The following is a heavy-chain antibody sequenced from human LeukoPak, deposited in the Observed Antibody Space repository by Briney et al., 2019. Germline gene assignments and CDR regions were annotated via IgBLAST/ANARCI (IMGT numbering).Heavy chain of an antibody. CDR1: GFTFGDYA. Sequence: GGSLRLSCTASGFTFGDYAMSWFRQAPGKGLEWVGFIRSKAYGGTTEYAASVKGRFTISRDDSKSIAYLQMNSLKTEDTAVYYCTRDPHYYDSSGYYAHFDYWGQGTLVTVSS. CDR2: IRSKAYGGTT. J-gene: IGHJ4*02. D-gene: IGHD3-22*01. CDR3: TRDPHYYDSSGYYAHFDY. V-gene: IGHV3-49*03.